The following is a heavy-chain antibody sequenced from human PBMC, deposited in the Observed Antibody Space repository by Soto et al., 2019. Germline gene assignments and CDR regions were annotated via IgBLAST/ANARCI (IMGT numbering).Heavy chain of an antibody. CDR2: INGDGRTT. CDR1: GCTFSHYW. D-gene: IGHD2-21*02. V-gene: IGHV3-74*03. CDR3: ARAPHYGGNSGPEDS. J-gene: IGHJ4*02. Sequence: EVELVESGGGVAQPGGSLRLSCAVSGCTFSHYWMHWVRQAPGGGLEWVSGINGDGRTTTYAESVKGRFTISRENAKNTMSLQMTSLRDADTAVYFCARAPHYGGNSGPEDSWGQGTLVTVSS.